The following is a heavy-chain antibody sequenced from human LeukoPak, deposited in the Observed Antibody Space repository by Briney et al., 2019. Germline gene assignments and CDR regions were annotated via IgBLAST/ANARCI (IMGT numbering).Heavy chain of an antibody. D-gene: IGHD5-18*01. V-gene: IGHV4-39*07. J-gene: IGHJ4*02. CDR2: IYYSGST. Sequence: SETLSLTCTVSGGSISSSSYYWGWIRQPPGKGLEWIGSIYYSGSTYYNPSLKSRVTISVDTSKNQFSLKLSSVTAADTAVYYCARGRGYSYGPRIDYWGQGTLVTVSS. CDR1: GGSISSSSYY. CDR3: ARGRGYSYGPRIDY.